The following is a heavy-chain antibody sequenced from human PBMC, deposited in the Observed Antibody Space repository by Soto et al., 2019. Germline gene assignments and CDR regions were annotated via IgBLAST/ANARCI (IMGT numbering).Heavy chain of an antibody. D-gene: IGHD3-3*01. V-gene: IGHV3-53*01. Sequence: EVQLVESGGGLIQPGGSLRLSCAASGFTVGSNYMSWVRQAPGKGLEWVSVIYSASSTYYADSVKGRFTISRDNSKNTLYLQMNSPRAEDTAMYYCARGTIFGVANSWGQGTTVTVSS. CDR2: IYSASST. CDR1: GFTVGSNY. CDR3: ARGTIFGVANS. J-gene: IGHJ6*02.